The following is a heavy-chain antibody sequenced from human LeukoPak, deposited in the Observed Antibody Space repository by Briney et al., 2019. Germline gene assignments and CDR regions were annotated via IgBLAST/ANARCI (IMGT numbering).Heavy chain of an antibody. CDR1: GGSFSGYY. J-gene: IGHJ4*02. CDR2: INHSGST. CDR3: AREYSSSWYVGTPFDY. V-gene: IGHV4-34*01. Sequence: SETLSLTCAVYGGSFSGYYWSWIRQPPGKGLEWIGGINHSGSTNYNPSLKSRVTISVDTSKNQFSLKLSSVTAADTAVYYCAREYSSSWYVGTPFDYWGQGTLVTVSS. D-gene: IGHD6-13*01.